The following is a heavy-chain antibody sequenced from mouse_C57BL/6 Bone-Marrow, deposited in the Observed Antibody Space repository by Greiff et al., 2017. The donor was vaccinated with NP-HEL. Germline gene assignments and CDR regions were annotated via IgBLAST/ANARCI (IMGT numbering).Heavy chain of an antibody. V-gene: IGHV1-81*01. Sequence: QVQLQQSGPELVKPGASVKISCKASGYTFTSYGISWVKQRTGQGLEWIGEIYPRSGNTYYNEKFKGKATLTADKSSSTAYMELRSLTSEDSAVYFCARGVRFAYWGQGTLVTVSA. CDR3: ARGVRFAY. J-gene: IGHJ3*01. D-gene: IGHD2-2*01. CDR1: GYTFTSYG. CDR2: IYPRSGNT.